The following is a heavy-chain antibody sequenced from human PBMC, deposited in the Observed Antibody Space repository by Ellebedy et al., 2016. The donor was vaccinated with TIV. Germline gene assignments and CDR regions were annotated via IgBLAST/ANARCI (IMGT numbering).Heavy chain of an antibody. CDR3: ARLGRFGESIPPYYYYAMDV. D-gene: IGHD3-10*01. CDR1: GGTISNYA. CDR2: IIPTLGSA. J-gene: IGHJ6*02. Sequence: ASVKVSCKASGGTISNYAISWVRQAPGQGLEWMGGIIPTLGSADYAADYPQRLQGRVTITADESTSTVYMEVSSLRPEDTAVYYCARLGRFGESIPPYYYYAMDVWGQGTAVTVSS. V-gene: IGHV1-69*13.